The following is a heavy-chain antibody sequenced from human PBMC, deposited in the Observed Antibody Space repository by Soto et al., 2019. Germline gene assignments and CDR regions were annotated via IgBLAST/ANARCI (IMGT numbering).Heavy chain of an antibody. CDR2: ISYDGSNT. CDR1: GFTFSSYG. Sequence: QVQLVESGGGVVQPGRSLRLSCAASGFTFSSYGMHWVRQAPGKGLEWVAIISYDGSNTYYADSVKGRFTISRDNSKNTLYLQMNSLRAEDTSVYYCAKEGGLSGSHYISSSYYCDYWGQGTLVTVSS. CDR3: AKEGGLSGSHYISSSYYCDY. V-gene: IGHV3-30*18. J-gene: IGHJ4*02. D-gene: IGHD1-26*01.